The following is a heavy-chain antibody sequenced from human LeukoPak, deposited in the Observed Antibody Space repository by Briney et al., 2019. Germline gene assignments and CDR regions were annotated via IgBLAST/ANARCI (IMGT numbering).Heavy chain of an antibody. V-gene: IGHV2-5*02. D-gene: IGHD3-22*01. Sequence: GSGPTLVNPTQTLTLTCTFSRFSLSTSGVGVGWIRQPPGKAPEWLALIYWDDDKRYSPSLKSRLTITKDTSKNQVVLTMTNMDPVDTATYYCAHRYDSSGYYYNWFDPWGQGTLVTVSS. J-gene: IGHJ5*02. CDR2: IYWDDDK. CDR1: RFSLSTSGVG. CDR3: AHRYDSSGYYYNWFDP.